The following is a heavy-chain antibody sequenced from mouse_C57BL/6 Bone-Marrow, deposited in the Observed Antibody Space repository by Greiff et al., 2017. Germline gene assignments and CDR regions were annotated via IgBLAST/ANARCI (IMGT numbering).Heavy chain of an antibody. CDR3: AICRGLRRFDY. J-gene: IGHJ2*01. CDR1: GYTFTSYW. D-gene: IGHD2-4*01. CDR2: IDPSDSYT. Sequence: VQLQQPGAELVRPGTSVKLSCKASGYTFTSYWMHWVKQRPGQGLERIGVIDPSDSYTNYNQKFKGKATLTVDTSSSTAYMQLSSLTSEDSAVYYCAICRGLRRFDYWGQGTTLTVSS. V-gene: IGHV1-59*01.